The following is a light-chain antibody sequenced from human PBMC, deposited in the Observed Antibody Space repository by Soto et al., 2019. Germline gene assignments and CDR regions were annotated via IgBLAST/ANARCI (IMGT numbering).Light chain of an antibody. CDR1: QTVRTY. V-gene: IGKV3-11*01. CDR2: DAF. Sequence: EIVLTQSPATLSLFPGERATLSCRASQTVRTYLAWYQQKPGQAPRLLIYDAFNRATGIPARFSGSGSGTDFTLTISCLQSEDFATYYCQQYYSYPQTFGQGTKVDIK. CDR3: QQYYSYPQT. J-gene: IGKJ1*01.